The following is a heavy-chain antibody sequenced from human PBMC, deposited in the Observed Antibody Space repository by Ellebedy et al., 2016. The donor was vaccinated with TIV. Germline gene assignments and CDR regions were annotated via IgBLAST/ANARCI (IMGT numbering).Heavy chain of an antibody. CDR1: GGSISNYY. Sequence: MPSETLSLTCTVSGGSISNYYWGWIRQPPGKGLEWIGSIYYSGSTYYNPSLKSRVTISVDTSKNQFSLKLSSVTAADTAVYYCARRSGLLLGSGSRYFDYWGQGTLVTVSS. J-gene: IGHJ4*02. CDR3: ARRSGLLLGSGSRYFDY. V-gene: IGHV4-39*01. CDR2: IYYSGST. D-gene: IGHD3-10*02.